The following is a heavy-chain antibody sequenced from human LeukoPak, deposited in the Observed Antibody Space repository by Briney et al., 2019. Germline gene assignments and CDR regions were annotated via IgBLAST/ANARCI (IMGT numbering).Heavy chain of an antibody. D-gene: IGHD3-3*01. V-gene: IGHV3-21*04. Sequence: GGSLRLSCAASGFTFSSYSMNWIRQAPGKGLEWVSSISSSTSYIYYADSVKGRFTISKDNAKNSLYLQMNSLRVEDTAVFYCARDQYDTWSRRGNFDSWGQGTLVIVSS. CDR3: ARDQYDTWSRRGNFDS. CDR2: ISSSTSYI. J-gene: IGHJ4*02. CDR1: GFTFSSYS.